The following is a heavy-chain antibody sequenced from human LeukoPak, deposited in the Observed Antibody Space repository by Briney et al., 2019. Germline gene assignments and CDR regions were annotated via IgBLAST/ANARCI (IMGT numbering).Heavy chain of an antibody. CDR2: INLGDSET. J-gene: IGHJ5*01. V-gene: IGHV5-51*01. CDR3: ARRPYSGSPNWFDP. Sequence: GESLQISCEAVGHRFTNHWIGWVRQRPGEGLEWMGIINLGDSETHYTSSFQDQVTFSLDKSTNTAYLQWRTLKASDTAMYYCARRPYSGSPNWFDPWGRGTLVTVSS. CDR1: GHRFTNHW. D-gene: IGHD1-26*01.